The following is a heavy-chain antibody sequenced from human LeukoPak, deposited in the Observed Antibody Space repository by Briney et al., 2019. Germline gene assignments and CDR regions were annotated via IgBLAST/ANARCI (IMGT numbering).Heavy chain of an antibody. CDR3: AKGRGYSGYDSNDY. CDR1: GFTFISYA. V-gene: IGHV3-23*01. D-gene: IGHD5-12*01. CDR2: ITGGGGST. J-gene: IGHJ4*02. Sequence: GGSLRLSCAASGFTFISYAMTWVRQAPGKGLDWVSTITGGGGSTYYADSVRGRLTISRDNSKNTLYLQMNSLRAEDTAVYYCAKGRGYSGYDSNDYWGQGTLVTVSS.